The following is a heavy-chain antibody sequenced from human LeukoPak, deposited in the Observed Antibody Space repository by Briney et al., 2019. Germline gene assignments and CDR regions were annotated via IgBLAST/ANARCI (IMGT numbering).Heavy chain of an antibody. CDR1: GFTVSSNY. V-gene: IGHV3-23*01. CDR2: ISGSGGST. D-gene: IGHD2-21*02. Sequence: GGSLRLSCAASGFTVSSNYMNWVRQAPGKGLEWVSVISGSGGSTYYADSVKGRFTISRDNSKNTLYLQMNSLRAEDTAVYYCAKDQNPYCGGDCYSNYWGQGTLVTVSS. CDR3: AKDQNPYCGGDCYSNY. J-gene: IGHJ4*02.